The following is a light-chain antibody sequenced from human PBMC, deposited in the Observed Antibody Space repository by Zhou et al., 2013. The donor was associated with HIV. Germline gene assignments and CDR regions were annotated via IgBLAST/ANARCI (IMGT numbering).Light chain of an antibody. CDR3: SSYTTRSTLV. J-gene: IGLJ3*02. CDR1: SSDIGHYNF. CDR2: DVT. Sequence: QSALTQPASVSGSPGQSITISCTGTSSDIGHYNFVSWYQQDPGKAPKVKIYDVTKRPSGVSNRFSGSKSGNTASLTVSGLQAEDEADYYCSSYTTRSTLVFGGGTKLTVL. V-gene: IGLV2-14*01.